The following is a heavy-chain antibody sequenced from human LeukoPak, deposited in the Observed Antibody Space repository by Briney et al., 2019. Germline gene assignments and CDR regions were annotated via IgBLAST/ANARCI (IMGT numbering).Heavy chain of an antibody. D-gene: IGHD3-22*01. CDR3: ARSPESGYLNPYFDY. J-gene: IGHJ4*02. Sequence: ASVKVSCKASGGTFSSYAISWVRQAPGQGLEWMGGIIPIFGTANYAQKFQGRVTITADESTSTAYMELSSLRSEDTAVYYCARSPESGYLNPYFDYWGQGTLVTVSS. CDR2: IIPIFGTA. V-gene: IGHV1-69*13. CDR1: GGTFSSYA.